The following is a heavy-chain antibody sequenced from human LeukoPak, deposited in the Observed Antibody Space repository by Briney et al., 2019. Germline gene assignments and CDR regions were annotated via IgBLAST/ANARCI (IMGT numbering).Heavy chain of an antibody. CDR2: ISSSGSTI. CDR1: GFTFSDYY. J-gene: IGHJ6*02. D-gene: IGHD2-15*01. CDR3: ARELGYCSGGSCYPGYYGMDV. Sequence: PGGSLRLSCAASGFTFSDYYMSWIRQAPGKGLEWVSYISSSGSTIYYADSVKGRFTISRDNAKNSLYLQMNSLRAEDTAVYYCARELGYCSGGSCYPGYYGMDVWGQGTTVTVSS. V-gene: IGHV3-11*04.